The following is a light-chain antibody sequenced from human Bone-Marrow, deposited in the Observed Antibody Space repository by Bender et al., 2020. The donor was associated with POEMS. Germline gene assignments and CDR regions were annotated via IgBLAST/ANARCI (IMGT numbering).Light chain of an antibody. J-gene: IGLJ3*02. Sequence: QSALTQPRSVSGSPGQSVTISCTGTSSDLGNYVSWFQQHPGKAPKLLIYDVHKRPSGIPDRFSGSKSGTSATLGITGLQTGDEADYYCGTWDSSLNTGGVFGGGTKLTVL. CDR3: GTWDSSLNTGGV. CDR1: SSDLGNY. CDR2: DVH. V-gene: IGLV1-51*01.